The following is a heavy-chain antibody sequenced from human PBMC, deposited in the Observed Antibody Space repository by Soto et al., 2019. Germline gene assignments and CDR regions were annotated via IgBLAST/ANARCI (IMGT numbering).Heavy chain of an antibody. CDR2: ISSNGGST. J-gene: IGHJ4*02. CDR1: GFTFSSYS. D-gene: IGHD1-26*01. V-gene: IGHV3-64D*06. Sequence: PGGSLILSCSASGFTFSSYSMHWVRQAPGKGLEYVSAISSNGGSTYYADSVKGRFTISRDNSKNTLYLQMSSLRAEDTAVYYCVKDSSGAAFDYWGQGTLVNVSS. CDR3: VKDSSGAAFDY.